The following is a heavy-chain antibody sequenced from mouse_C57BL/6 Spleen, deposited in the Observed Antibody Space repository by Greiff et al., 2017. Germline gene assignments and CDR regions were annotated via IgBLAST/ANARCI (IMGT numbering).Heavy chain of an antibody. Sequence: VQLQQSGAELVRPGASVKLSCTASGFNIKDDYMHWVKQRPEQGLEWIGWIDPENGDTEYASKFQGKATITADTSSNTAYLQFSSLTSEDTAVYYCTTMVKGVFAYWGQGTLVTVSA. V-gene: IGHV14-4*01. CDR2: IDPENGDT. J-gene: IGHJ3*01. D-gene: IGHD2-2*01. CDR1: GFNIKDDY. CDR3: TTMVKGVFAY.